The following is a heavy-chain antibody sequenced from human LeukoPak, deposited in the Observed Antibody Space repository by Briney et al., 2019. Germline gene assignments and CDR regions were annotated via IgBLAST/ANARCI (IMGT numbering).Heavy chain of an antibody. CDR1: GGSISSSSYY. CDR3: ARRPVVTIFGVLNYYYYMDV. D-gene: IGHD3-3*01. Sequence: SETLSLTCTVSGGSISSSSYYWGWIRQPPGKGLEWIGSIYYSGSTNYNPSLKSRVTISVDTSKNQFSLKLSSVTAADTAVYYCARRPVVTIFGVLNYYYYMDVWGKGTTVTVSS. J-gene: IGHJ6*03. CDR2: IYYSGST. V-gene: IGHV4-39*07.